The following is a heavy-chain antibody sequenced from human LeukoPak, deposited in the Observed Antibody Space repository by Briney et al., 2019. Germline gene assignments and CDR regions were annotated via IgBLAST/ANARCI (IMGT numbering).Heavy chain of an antibody. CDR1: GFTFSSYE. V-gene: IGHV3-48*03. J-gene: IGHJ4*02. CDR2: ISSSGSTI. Sequence: GGSLRLSCAASGFTFSSYEMNWVRQAPGKGLEWVSYISSSGSTIYYADSVKGRFTISRDNSKNTLCLQMNSLRAEDTAVYYCAKDKWLNDFDYWGQGTLVTVSS. CDR3: AKDKWLNDFDY. D-gene: IGHD3-22*01.